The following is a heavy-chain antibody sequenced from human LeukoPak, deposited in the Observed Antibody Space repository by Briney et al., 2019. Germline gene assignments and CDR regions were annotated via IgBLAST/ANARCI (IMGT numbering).Heavy chain of an antibody. V-gene: IGHV3-23*01. CDR3: AKDGLYYDGSAHVYYFDY. J-gene: IGHJ4*02. CDR2: ITGSGDYT. D-gene: IGHD3-22*01. Sequence: GGSLRLSCAASGFTFSGYAMTWVRQAPGKGLEWVSSITGSGDYTYYIDSVKGRFTNSRDNSKNILYLQMNSLRGEDTALYYCAKDGLYYDGSAHVYYFDYWGQGTLVAVSS. CDR1: GFTFSGYA.